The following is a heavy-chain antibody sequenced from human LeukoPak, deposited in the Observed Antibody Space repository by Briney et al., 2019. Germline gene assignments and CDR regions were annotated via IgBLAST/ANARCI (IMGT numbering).Heavy chain of an antibody. V-gene: IGHV3-64*01. D-gene: IGHD6-19*01. J-gene: IGHJ4*02. CDR3: VRRAPGFSSGWLDY. CDR2: ISSSGGST. Sequence: GGSLTLSCAASGFTFTTYAMHWVRQAPGKGLEYVSAISSSGGSTFYANSVKGRFTISRDNLKNTLYLQMGSLRAEDMALYYCVRRAPGFSSGWLDYWGQGTLVTVSS. CDR1: GFTFTTYA.